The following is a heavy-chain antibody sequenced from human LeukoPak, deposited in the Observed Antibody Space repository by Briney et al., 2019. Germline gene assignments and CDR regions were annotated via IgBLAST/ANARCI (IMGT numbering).Heavy chain of an antibody. J-gene: IGHJ6*03. D-gene: IGHD2-21*02. Sequence: GGSLRLSCAASGFTFSTYGMHWVRQAPGRGLEWVAFIRYDGSNKYYADSVKGRFTISRDNSKNTLYLQLNSLRAEDTAVFYCAKTMVTANPDYYYYCMGVWGKGTTVTVSS. CDR1: GFTFSTYG. CDR3: AKTMVTANPDYYYYCMGV. CDR2: IRYDGSNK. V-gene: IGHV3-30*02.